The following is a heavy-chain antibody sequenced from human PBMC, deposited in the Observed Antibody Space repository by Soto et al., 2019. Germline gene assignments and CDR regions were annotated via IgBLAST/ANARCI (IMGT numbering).Heavy chain of an antibody. V-gene: IGHV4-31*03. D-gene: IGHD2-15*01. CDR2: IYYSGST. CDR3: ARVVVVSTSYNWFDP. Sequence: SETLSLTCTVSGGSISNLGYYWSCIRQNPGKGLEWIGYIYYSGSTYYNPSLKSRVTISVDTSKNQFSLKLSSVTAADTAVYYCARVVVVSTSYNWFDPWGQGTLVTVSS. J-gene: IGHJ5*02. CDR1: GGSISNLGYY.